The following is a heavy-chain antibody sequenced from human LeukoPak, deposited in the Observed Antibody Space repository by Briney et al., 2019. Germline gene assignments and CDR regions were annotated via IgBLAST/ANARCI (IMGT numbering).Heavy chain of an antibody. J-gene: IGHJ4*02. Sequence: ASVKVSCKASGYTFTGYDMHWVRQAPGQGLEWMGRINPNSGGTNYAQKFQGRVTITRDTSISTAYMELSRLRTDDTAVYYCARGRYDSSGFTFDYWGQGTLVTVSS. V-gene: IGHV1-2*06. CDR1: GYTFTGYD. CDR2: INPNSGGT. CDR3: ARGRYDSSGFTFDY. D-gene: IGHD3-22*01.